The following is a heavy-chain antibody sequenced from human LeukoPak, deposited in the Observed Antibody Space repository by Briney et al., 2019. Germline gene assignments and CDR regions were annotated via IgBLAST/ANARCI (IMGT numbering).Heavy chain of an antibody. J-gene: IGHJ3*02. V-gene: IGHV3-30-3*01. CDR1: GFTFSSYW. Sequence: GSLRLSCAASGFTFSSYWMSWVRQAPGKGLEWVAVISYDGSNKYYADSVKGRFTISRDNSKNTLYLQMNSLRAEDTAVYYCARDRDYYGSGSSRLDIWGQGTMVTVSS. D-gene: IGHD3-10*01. CDR3: ARDRDYYGSGSSRLDI. CDR2: ISYDGSNK.